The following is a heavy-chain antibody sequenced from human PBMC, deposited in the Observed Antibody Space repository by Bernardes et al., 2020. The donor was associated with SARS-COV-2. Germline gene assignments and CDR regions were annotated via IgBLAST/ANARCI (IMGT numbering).Heavy chain of an antibody. CDR3: ARGPIGVAGTRVFDWFDP. Sequence: ASVKVSCKASGYTFTNYDINWVRQAAGQGLEWMGWMNPDSANTRYAQKFQGRITMTRNTSISTAYMELSSLRSEDTAVYYCARGPIGVAGTRVFDWFDPWGQGTLVTVSS. V-gene: IGHV1-8*01. D-gene: IGHD6-19*01. CDR2: MNPDSANT. CDR1: GYTFTNYD. J-gene: IGHJ5*02.